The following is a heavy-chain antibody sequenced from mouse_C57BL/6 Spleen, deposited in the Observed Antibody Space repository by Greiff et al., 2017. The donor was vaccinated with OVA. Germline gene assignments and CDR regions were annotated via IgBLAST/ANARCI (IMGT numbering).Heavy chain of an antibody. V-gene: IGHV1-53*01. CDR3: ARSKAIYYGNFAY. Sequence: VQLQQPGTELVKPGASVKLSCKASGYTFTSYWMHWVKQRPGQGLEWIGNINPSNGGTNYNEKFKSKATLTVDKSSSTAYMQLSSLTSEDSAVYYCARSKAIYYGNFAYWGQGTLVTVSA. CDR2: INPSNGGT. J-gene: IGHJ3*01. CDR1: GYTFTSYW. D-gene: IGHD2-1*01.